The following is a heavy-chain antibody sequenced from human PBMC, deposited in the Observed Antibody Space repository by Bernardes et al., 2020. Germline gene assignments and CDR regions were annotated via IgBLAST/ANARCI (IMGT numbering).Heavy chain of an antibody. CDR3: ARVGRALSGWYVWYFDL. J-gene: IGHJ2*01. CDR2: ISAYNGNT. D-gene: IGHD6-19*01. CDR1: GYTFTSYG. Sequence: ASVKVSCKASGYTFTSYGISWVRQAPGQGLEWMGWISAYNGNTNYAQKLQGRVTMTTDTSTSTAYMELRSLRAGDTAVYYCARVGRALSGWYVWYFDLWGRGTLVTVSS. V-gene: IGHV1-18*01.